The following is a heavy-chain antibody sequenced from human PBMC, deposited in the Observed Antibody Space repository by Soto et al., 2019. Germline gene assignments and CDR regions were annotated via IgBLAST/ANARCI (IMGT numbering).Heavy chain of an antibody. D-gene: IGHD1-1*01. CDR1: GFTFSSYV. Sequence: GGSLRLSCAASGFTFSSYVMSWVRQAPGKGLEFVSAIRGDSSGTFYADVVKGRFTISRDNSKNMLYLQMNSLRVEDTAVYFCAKDRLEYNEPGDYWGQGTLVTVSS. V-gene: IGHV3-23*01. CDR3: AKDRLEYNEPGDY. J-gene: IGHJ4*02. CDR2: IRGDSSGT.